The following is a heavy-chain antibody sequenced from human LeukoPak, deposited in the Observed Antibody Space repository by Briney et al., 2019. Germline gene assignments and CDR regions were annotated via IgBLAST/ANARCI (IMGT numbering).Heavy chain of an antibody. Sequence: SETLSLTCAVSGGSISSNSYYWGWIRQPPGKGLEWIGSIYYSGSTYYNPSLKSRVTISVDTSKNQFSLKLSSVTAADTAVYYCARVFLFRGVTPYLDYWGQGTLVTVSS. V-gene: IGHV4-39*01. CDR1: GGSISSNSYY. CDR3: ARVFLFRGVTPYLDY. D-gene: IGHD3-16*01. J-gene: IGHJ4*02. CDR2: IYYSGST.